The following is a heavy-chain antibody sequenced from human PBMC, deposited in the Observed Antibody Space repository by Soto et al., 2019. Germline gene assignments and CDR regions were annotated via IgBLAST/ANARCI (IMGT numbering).Heavy chain of an antibody. CDR2: IIPIFGTA. J-gene: IGHJ3*02. CDR3: AREARLGYSYGPGHDAFDI. D-gene: IGHD5-18*01. Sequence: SVKVSCKASGGTFSSYAISWVRQAPGQGLEWMGGIIPIFGTANYAQKFQGRVTITADESTSTAHMELSSLRSEDTAVYYCAREARLGYSYGPGHDAFDIWGQGTMVTVSS. V-gene: IGHV1-69*13. CDR1: GGTFSSYA.